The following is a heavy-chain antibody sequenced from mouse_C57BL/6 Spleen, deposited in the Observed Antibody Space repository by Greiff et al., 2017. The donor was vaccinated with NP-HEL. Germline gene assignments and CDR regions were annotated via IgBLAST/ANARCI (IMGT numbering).Heavy chain of an antibody. J-gene: IGHJ2*01. CDR3: ARDGTTVVAPYFDY. CDR2: IYPGDGDT. Sequence: QVQLQQSGAELVKPGASVKISCKASGYAFSSYWMNWVKQRPGKGLEWIGQIYPGDGDTNYNGKFKGKATLTADKSSSTAYMQLSSLTSEDSAVYFYARDGTTVVAPYFDYWGQGTTLTVSS. V-gene: IGHV1-80*01. CDR1: GYAFSSYW. D-gene: IGHD1-1*01.